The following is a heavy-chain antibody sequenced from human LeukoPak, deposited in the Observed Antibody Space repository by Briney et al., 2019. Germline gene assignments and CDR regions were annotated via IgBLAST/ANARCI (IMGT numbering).Heavy chain of an antibody. Sequence: SETLSLTCAVSGYSISSGYYWGWIRQPPGKGLEWIGSIYHSGSTYYNASLKSRVTISVDTSKNQFSLKLSSVTAADTAVYYCARHGGYSSCWLGYYFDYWGQGTLVTVSS. CDR1: GYSISSGYY. CDR2: IYHSGST. J-gene: IGHJ4*02. CDR3: ARHGGYSSCWLGYYFDY. V-gene: IGHV4-38-2*01. D-gene: IGHD6-19*01.